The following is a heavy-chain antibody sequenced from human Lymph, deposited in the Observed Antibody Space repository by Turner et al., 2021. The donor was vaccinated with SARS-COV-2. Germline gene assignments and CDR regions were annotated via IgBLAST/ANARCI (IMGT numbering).Heavy chain of an antibody. D-gene: IGHD3-10*01. J-gene: IGHJ6*02. CDR3: ARVVGGFGELGYYYYYGMDV. CDR1: GGTFSSYA. V-gene: IGHV1-69*10. Sequence: QVQLVQSGAEVKKPGSSVKVSCKASGGTFSSYAISWVRQAPGQGLEWVGCIIPILRIATYAQKFQGRVTLTATKSPSTAYMERSSLRSEDTAVFYCARVVGGFGELGYYYYYGMDVWGQGTTVTVSS. CDR2: IIPILRIA.